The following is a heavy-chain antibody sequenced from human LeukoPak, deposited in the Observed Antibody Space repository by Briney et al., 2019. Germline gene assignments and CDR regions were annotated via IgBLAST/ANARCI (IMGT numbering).Heavy chain of an antibody. CDR3: ARVAAAGGSEYFQH. V-gene: IGHV4-39*01. D-gene: IGHD6-13*01. J-gene: IGHJ1*01. CDR2: IYDSGST. Sequence: PSETLSLTCTVSGGSIRSSYYYWGWIRQPPGKGLEWIGSIYDSGSTYYNPSLKSRVTISVDTSKNQFSLKLNSVTAADTAVYYCARVAAAGGSEYFQHWGQGTLVTVSS. CDR1: GGSIRSSYYY.